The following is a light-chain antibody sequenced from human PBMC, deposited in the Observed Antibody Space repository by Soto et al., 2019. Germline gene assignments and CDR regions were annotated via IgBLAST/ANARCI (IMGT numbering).Light chain of an antibody. CDR1: QSISSY. CDR3: QQSHSNPPT. V-gene: IGKV1-39*01. CDR2: GAS. J-gene: IGKJ4*01. Sequence: DIQMTQSPSSLSASVGARVTITCRAGQSISSYLNWYQQKQGKAPKLLIFGASSLQSGVPSRFSGSGSGTDFTLTISSLQPEDFATYYCQQSHSNPPTFGGGTKVEIK.